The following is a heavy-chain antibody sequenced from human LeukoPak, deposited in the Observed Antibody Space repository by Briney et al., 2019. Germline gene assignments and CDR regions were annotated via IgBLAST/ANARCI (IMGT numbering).Heavy chain of an antibody. CDR2: ISYDGSNK. CDR1: GFTFSSYG. J-gene: IGHJ4*02. CDR3: ARGAVRIAAAGRFDY. Sequence: GRSLRLSCAASGFTFSSYGMHWVRQAPGKGLEWVAVISYDGSNKYYADSVKGRFTISRDNSKNTLYLQMNSLRAEDTAVYYCARGAVRIAAAGRFDYWGQGTLVTVSS. V-gene: IGHV3-30*03. D-gene: IGHD6-13*01.